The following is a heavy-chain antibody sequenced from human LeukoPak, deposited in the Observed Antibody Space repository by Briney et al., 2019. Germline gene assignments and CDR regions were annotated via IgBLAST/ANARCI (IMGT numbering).Heavy chain of an antibody. V-gene: IGHV3-33*01. CDR1: GFTFSSYG. J-gene: IGHJ4*02. CDR3: ARDSSGWGRTLKGDFDY. Sequence: PGGYLRLSCAASGFTFSSYGMHWVRQAPGKGLEWVAVIWYDGSNKYYADSVKGRFTISRDNSKNTLYLQMNSLRAEDTAVYYCARDSSGWGRTLKGDFDYWGQGTLVTVSS. CDR2: IWYDGSNK. D-gene: IGHD6-19*01.